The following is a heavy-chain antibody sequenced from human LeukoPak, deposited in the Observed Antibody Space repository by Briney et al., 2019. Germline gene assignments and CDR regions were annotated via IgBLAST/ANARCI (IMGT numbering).Heavy chain of an antibody. D-gene: IGHD3-3*01. V-gene: IGHV1-8*01. CDR3: ASKEWLTLDDAFDI. J-gene: IGHJ3*02. CDR2: MNPNSGNT. CDR1: GYTFTSYD. Sequence: GASVKVSCKASGYTFTSYDINWVRQATGQGLEWMGWMNPNSGNTGYAQKFQGRVTMTRNTSISTAYMELSSLRSEDTAVYYCASKEWLTLDDAFDIWGQGTMVTVSS.